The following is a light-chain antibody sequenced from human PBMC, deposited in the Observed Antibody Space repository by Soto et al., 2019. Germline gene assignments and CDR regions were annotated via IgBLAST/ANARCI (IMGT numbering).Light chain of an antibody. CDR2: GNS. Sequence: QSVLTQPPSVSGAPGQRVTISCTGSSSNIGAGYDVHWYQQLPGTAPKLLIYGNSNRPSGVPDRFSGSKSGTSASLAITGLQAEDEADYYCQSYDSSLSGYVFGGGTKVTV. V-gene: IGLV1-40*01. J-gene: IGLJ3*02. CDR3: QSYDSSLSGYV. CDR1: SSNIGAGYD.